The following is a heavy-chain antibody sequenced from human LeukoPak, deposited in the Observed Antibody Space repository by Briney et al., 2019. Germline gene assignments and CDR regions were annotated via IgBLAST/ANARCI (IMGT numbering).Heavy chain of an antibody. CDR3: ATLPYNWNYEAESRAFDI. J-gene: IGHJ3*02. V-gene: IGHV1-24*01. CDR1: GYTLTELS. CDR2: FDPEDGET. D-gene: IGHD1-7*01. Sequence: GASVKVSCKVSGYTLTELSMHWVRQAPGKGLEWMGGFDPEDGETIYAQKFQGRVTMTEDTSTDTAYMELSSLRSEDTAVYYCATLPYNWNYEAESRAFDIWGQGTMVTVSS.